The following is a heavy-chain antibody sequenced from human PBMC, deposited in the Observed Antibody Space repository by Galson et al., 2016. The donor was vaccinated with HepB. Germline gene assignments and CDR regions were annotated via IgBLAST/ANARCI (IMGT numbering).Heavy chain of an antibody. V-gene: IGHV3-53*01. CDR2: IYSGGAT. CDR3: ARDPGRIAAAGHFDS. Sequence: SLRLSCAGSGFIVSSHYMNWVRQPPGKGLEWVAIIYSGGATYYADSVKGRFTIPRDNPKNTLYLQMNSLRAEDTAVYYCARDPGRIAAAGHFDSWGQGILVTVSS. D-gene: IGHD6-13*01. J-gene: IGHJ5*01. CDR1: GFIVSSHY.